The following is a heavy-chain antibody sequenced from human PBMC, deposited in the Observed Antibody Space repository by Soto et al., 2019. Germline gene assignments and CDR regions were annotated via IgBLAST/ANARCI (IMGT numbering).Heavy chain of an antibody. CDR1: GYTFTSYD. CDR3: ARDYCSGGSCPIDY. Sequence: ASVKLSCKTSGYTFTSYDINWVRQATGQGLEWMGWMNPNSGGTNYAQKFQGWVTMTRDTSISTAYMELSRLRSDDTAVYYCARDYCSGGSCPIDYWGQGTLVTVSS. D-gene: IGHD2-15*01. CDR2: MNPNSGGT. J-gene: IGHJ4*02. V-gene: IGHV1-2*04.